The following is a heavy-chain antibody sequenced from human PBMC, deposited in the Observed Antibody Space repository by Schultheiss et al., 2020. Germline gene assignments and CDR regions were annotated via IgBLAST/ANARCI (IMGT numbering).Heavy chain of an antibody. CDR3: AKDTYVWGSYRHGLSIDY. CDR1: GFTFSSYA. Sequence: GGSLRLSCAASGFTFSSYAMSWVRQAPGKGLEWVAVIWYDGSNKYYADSVKGRFTISRDNSKNTLYLQMNSLRAEDTAVYYCAKDTYVWGSYRHGLSIDYWGQGTLVTVPS. D-gene: IGHD3-16*02. CDR2: IWYDGSNK. J-gene: IGHJ4*02. V-gene: IGHV3-30*02.